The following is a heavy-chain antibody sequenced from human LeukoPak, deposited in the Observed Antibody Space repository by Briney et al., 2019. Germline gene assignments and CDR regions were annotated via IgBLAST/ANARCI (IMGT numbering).Heavy chain of an antibody. V-gene: IGHV3-20*04. CDR1: GFTFDDYG. Sequence: GGSLRLSCAASGFTFDDYGMSWVRQAPGKGLEWVSGINWNGGSTGYAVSVKGRFTISRDNAKNSLYLQMNSLRAEDTALYYCARDGMEAYYDSSGYYRYYFDYWGQGTLVTVSS. CDR3: ARDGMEAYYDSSGYYRYYFDY. J-gene: IGHJ4*02. D-gene: IGHD3-22*01. CDR2: INWNGGST.